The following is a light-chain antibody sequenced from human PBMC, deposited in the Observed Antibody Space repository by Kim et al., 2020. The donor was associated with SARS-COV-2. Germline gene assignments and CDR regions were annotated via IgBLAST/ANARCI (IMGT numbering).Light chain of an antibody. CDR2: WAS. V-gene: IGKV4-1*01. CDR1: QSVLYIPNNANY. CDR3: HQYYSTPHT. J-gene: IGKJ2*01. Sequence: DIVMTQSPESLAVSLGERATINCKSSQSVLYIPNNANYLAWYQQKPGQPPKLLIYWASTRQSGVPERFSGGGSGTDFTLTINSLQAEDVATYFCHQYYSTPHTLGQGTKLEIK.